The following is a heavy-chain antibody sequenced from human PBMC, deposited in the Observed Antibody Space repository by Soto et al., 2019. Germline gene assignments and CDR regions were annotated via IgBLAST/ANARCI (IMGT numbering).Heavy chain of an antibody. V-gene: IGHV4-34*01. CDR3: ARGLISGSHYSGGWYYFDS. CDR1: GESFSGYI. Sequence: QVQLQQSGAGLLKPSETLSLTCAVYGESFSGYIGTWIRQTPGKGLQWIGQINHSGSANYNPSLKSRVTISVHTSNSQFSVELSSVTAADTAVYYCARGLISGSHYSGGWYYFDSWGQGTQVTVSS. D-gene: IGHD1-26*01. CDR2: INHSGSA. J-gene: IGHJ4*02.